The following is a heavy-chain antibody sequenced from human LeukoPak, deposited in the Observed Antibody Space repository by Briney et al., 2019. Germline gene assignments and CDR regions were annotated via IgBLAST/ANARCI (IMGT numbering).Heavy chain of an antibody. Sequence: GGSLRLSCAASGFTFSSYWMHWVRHAPGKGLVWVSRINSDGSSTSYADSVKGRLTISRDNAKNTLYLQMNSLRVEDTAVYYCARGDGYAQRDWGQGTLVTVPS. J-gene: IGHJ4*02. V-gene: IGHV3-74*01. CDR1: GFTFSSYW. D-gene: IGHD5-12*01. CDR2: INSDGSST. CDR3: ARGDGYAQRD.